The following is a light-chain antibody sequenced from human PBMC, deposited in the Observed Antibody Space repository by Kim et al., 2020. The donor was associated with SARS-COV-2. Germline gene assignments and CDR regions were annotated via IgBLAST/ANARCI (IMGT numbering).Light chain of an antibody. V-gene: IGKV3-15*01. Sequence: EIMMTQSPATLSVSPGERSTLSCRTSQSVSTYLACYQQTPGQAPRLLIHSASTRATGIPDRFSGSGSGTEFTLTISGLQPEEFAVYVCQQCYNYPRTFGEGTKVDTK. CDR1: QSVSTY. CDR2: SAS. CDR3: QQCYNYPRT. J-gene: IGKJ1*01.